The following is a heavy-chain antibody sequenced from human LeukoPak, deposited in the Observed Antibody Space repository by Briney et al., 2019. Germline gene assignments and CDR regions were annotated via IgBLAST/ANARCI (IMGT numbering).Heavy chain of an antibody. V-gene: IGHV3-30*03. J-gene: IGHJ3*02. CDR1: GFTFSSYS. Sequence: GRSLRLSCAASGFTFSSYSMHWVRQAPGKGLEWVAVISYDGSNKYYADSVKGRFTISRDNSKNTLYLQMNSLRAEDTAVYYCARANSGSYQDAFDIWGQGTMVTVSS. CDR2: ISYDGSNK. D-gene: IGHD1-26*01. CDR3: ARANSGSYQDAFDI.